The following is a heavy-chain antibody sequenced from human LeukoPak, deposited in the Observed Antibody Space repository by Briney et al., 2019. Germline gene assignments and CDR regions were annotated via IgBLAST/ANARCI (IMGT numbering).Heavy chain of an antibody. Sequence: SETLSLTCTVSGGSISSSSYYWGWIRQPPGKGLEWIGSIYYSGGTYYNPSLKSRITISVDTSKNQFSLKLTSVTAADTAVYYCARSGSRPSGGAFDLWGQGTMVTVSS. CDR2: IYYSGGT. CDR3: ARSGSRPSGGAFDL. J-gene: IGHJ3*01. CDR1: GGSISSSSYY. D-gene: IGHD1-26*01. V-gene: IGHV4-39*01.